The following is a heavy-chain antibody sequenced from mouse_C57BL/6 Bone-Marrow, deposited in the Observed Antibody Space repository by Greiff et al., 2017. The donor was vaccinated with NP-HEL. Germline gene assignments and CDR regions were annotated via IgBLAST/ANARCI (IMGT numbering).Heavy chain of an antibody. V-gene: IGHV1-64*01. CDR2: IHPNSGST. CDR1: GYTFTSYW. Sequence: QVQLQQSGAELVKPGASVTLSCKASGYTFTSYWMHWVKPRPGQGLEWIGMIHPNSGSTNYNEKFKSKATLTVDKSSSTAYMQLSSLTSEDSAVYYCARKAGSYFDYWGQGTTLTVSS. J-gene: IGHJ2*01. CDR3: ARKAGSYFDY.